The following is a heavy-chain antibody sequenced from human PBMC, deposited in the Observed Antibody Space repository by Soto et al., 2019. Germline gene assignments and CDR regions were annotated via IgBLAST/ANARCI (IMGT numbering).Heavy chain of an antibody. CDR3: ARVEGVPNHFDY. Sequence: ASVKGSCKTSGHSFTTYVISWLRHTQGQGLEWMGRISAYNGNTNYAQKLQGRLTMTTATSTSTAYMELRSLRDDDTAVYYCARVEGVPNHFDYWGQGTLVTVSS. CDR2: ISAYNGNT. D-gene: IGHD3-3*01. J-gene: IGHJ4*02. CDR1: GHSFTTYV. V-gene: IGHV1-18*01.